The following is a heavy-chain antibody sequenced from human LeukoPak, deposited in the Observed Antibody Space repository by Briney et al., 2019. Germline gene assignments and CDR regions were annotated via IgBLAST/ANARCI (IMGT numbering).Heavy chain of an antibody. J-gene: IGHJ4*02. Sequence: SETLSLTCTVSGGSISSSSYYWGWIRQPPGKGLEWIGSIYYSGSTYYNPSLKSRVTMSVDTSKNQFSLKLSSVTAADTAVYYCAKISSSYRSYFDYWGQGTLVTVSS. CDR1: GGSISSSSYY. V-gene: IGHV4-39*01. CDR3: AKISSSYRSYFDY. CDR2: IYYSGST. D-gene: IGHD2-2*01.